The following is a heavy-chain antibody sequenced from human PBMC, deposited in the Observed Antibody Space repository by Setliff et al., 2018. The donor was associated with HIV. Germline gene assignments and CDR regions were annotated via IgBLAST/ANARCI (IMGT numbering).Heavy chain of an antibody. D-gene: IGHD6-13*01. V-gene: IGHV4-34*01. CDR3: ARGTKGSRWSVTRINWFDT. CDR1: GGSFSGYY. Sequence: TLSLTCAVYGGSFSGYYWSCIRQPPGKGLEWIGEIDHSGNTNYNPSLKSRVIMSADTPKSQFSLNLTSLTAGDTAVYYCARGTKGSRWSVTRINWFDTWGQGTLVTVSS. CDR2: IDHSGNT. J-gene: IGHJ5*02.